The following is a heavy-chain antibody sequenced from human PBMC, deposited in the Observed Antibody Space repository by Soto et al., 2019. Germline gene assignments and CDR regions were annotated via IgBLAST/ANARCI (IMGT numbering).Heavy chain of an antibody. Sequence: ASVKVSCKTSGYTFTSYSMHWVRQAPGQRLEWMGWIYAGNENTNYSQKFQGRVTINRDTSANTAYMELSSLRSEDTAVYYCARASCSSTSCNNYYYYGRDVWGQGTTVTVSS. CDR2: IYAGNENT. V-gene: IGHV1-3*01. CDR3: ARASCSSTSCNNYYYYGRDV. CDR1: GYTFTSYS. D-gene: IGHD2-2*01. J-gene: IGHJ6*02.